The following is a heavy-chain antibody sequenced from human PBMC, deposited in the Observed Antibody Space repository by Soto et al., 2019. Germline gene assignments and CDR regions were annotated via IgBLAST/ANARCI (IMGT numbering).Heavy chain of an antibody. Sequence: ASVKVSCKASGDDLTAYDINWVHQASGQGLEWMGWMNPINGATGSARRFQGRVSMTRNTATATAYLELTSLRSDDSAVYYCGRGPSPRAPAGGTPYYYAMDVWGQGTTVTVSS. V-gene: IGHV1-8*02. CDR2: MNPINGAT. D-gene: IGHD6-13*01. CDR3: GRGPSPRAPAGGTPYYYAMDV. CDR1: GDDLTAYD. J-gene: IGHJ6*02.